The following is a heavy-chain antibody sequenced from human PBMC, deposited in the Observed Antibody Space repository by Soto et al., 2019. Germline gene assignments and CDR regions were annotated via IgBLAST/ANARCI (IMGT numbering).Heavy chain of an antibody. CDR2: IWYDGSNK. Sequence: VQLVESGGGVVQPGRSLRLSCAASGFTFSRYAMHWVRQAPGKGLEWVAVIWYDGSNKYYADSVKGRFIISRDNSKNXXYLQMTSLRAEDPAVYYCERGWGGEEEQQLVTPLCWGQGTLVTVSS. J-gene: IGHJ4*02. CDR3: ERGWGGEEEQQLVTPLC. CDR1: GFTFSRYA. V-gene: IGHV3-33*01. D-gene: IGHD6-13*01.